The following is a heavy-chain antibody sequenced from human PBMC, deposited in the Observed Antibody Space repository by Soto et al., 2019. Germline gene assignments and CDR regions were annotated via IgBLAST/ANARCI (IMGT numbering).Heavy chain of an antibody. V-gene: IGHV5-51*01. CDR2: IYPGDSDT. J-gene: IGHJ6*02. D-gene: IGHD3-3*01. Sequence: GESLKISCKGSGYSFTSYWIGWVRQMPGKGLEWMGIIYPGDSDTRYSPSFQGQVTISADKSISTAYLQWSSLKASDTAMYYCARTTYYDFWSGYSKSQYYYYVMDVCGQGTTVTFYS. CDR1: GYSFTSYW. CDR3: ARTTYYDFWSGYSKSQYYYYVMDV.